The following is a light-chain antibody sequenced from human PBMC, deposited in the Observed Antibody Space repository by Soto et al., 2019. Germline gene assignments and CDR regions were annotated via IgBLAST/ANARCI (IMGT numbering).Light chain of an antibody. J-gene: IGKJ1*01. CDR2: AAS. CDR1: QSISTY. CDR3: QKSYSSPRT. Sequence: DIQMTQSPSSLYASIGDRVTITCRASQSISTYLSWYQKKAGKAPKLLISAASTLRDGVPPMFSGSGSGTDFTLTISSLQPEDFAVYYCQKSYSSPRTFGQGTKVEIK. V-gene: IGKV1-39*01.